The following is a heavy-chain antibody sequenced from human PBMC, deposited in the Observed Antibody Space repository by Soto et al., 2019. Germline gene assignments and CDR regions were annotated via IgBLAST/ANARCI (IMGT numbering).Heavy chain of an antibody. V-gene: IGHV3-9*01. Sequence: PGGSLRLSCAASGFTFDDYAMHWVRQAPGKGLEWVSGISWNSGSIGYADSVKGRFTISRDNAKNSLYLQMNSLRAEDTALYYCAKDGVYSSSILAYYYDYWGQGTLVTVSS. J-gene: IGHJ4*02. D-gene: IGHD6-6*01. CDR1: GFTFDDYA. CDR3: AKDGVYSSSILAYYYDY. CDR2: ISWNSGSI.